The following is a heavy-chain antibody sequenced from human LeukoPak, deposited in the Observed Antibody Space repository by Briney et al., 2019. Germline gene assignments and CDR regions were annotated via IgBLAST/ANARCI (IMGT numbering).Heavy chain of an antibody. CDR1: GYSISSGYY. Sequence: SETLSLTCAVSGYSISSGYYWGWIRQPPGKGLEWIGSIYHSGSTYYNPSLKSRVTISVDTSKNQFSLKLSSVTAADTAVYYCARRLAAAATPKYYFDYWGQGSLVTVSS. CDR2: IYHSGST. J-gene: IGHJ4*02. D-gene: IGHD6-13*01. V-gene: IGHV4-38-2*01. CDR3: ARRLAAAATPKYYFDY.